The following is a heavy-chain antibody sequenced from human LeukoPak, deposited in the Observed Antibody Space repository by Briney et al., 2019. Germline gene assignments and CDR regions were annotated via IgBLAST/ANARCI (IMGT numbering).Heavy chain of an antibody. Sequence: QTGGSLRLSCAASGFTFSSYWMHWVRQAPGRGLVWVSRISGDGSTTTYADSVKGRLTISRDNAKNTLYLQLNSLRAGDTAVYYCARGKCFNGICYDPDFDYWGQGTLVTASS. J-gene: IGHJ4*02. V-gene: IGHV3-74*03. CDR1: GFTFSSYW. D-gene: IGHD2-8*01. CDR3: ARGKCFNGICYDPDFDY. CDR2: ISGDGSTT.